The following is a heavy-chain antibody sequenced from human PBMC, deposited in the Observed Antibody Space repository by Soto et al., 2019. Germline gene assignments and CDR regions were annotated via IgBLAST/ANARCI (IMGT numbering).Heavy chain of an antibody. Sequence: EVQLLESGGGLVQPGGPLRLSCAASGFTFSSYAMSWVRQAPGKGLEWVSAISGSGGSTYYADSVKGRFTISRDNSKYTLYLQMNSLRAEDTAVYYCAKMGISTPYAFDIWGQGTMVTVSS. J-gene: IGHJ3*02. CDR3: AKMGISTPYAFDI. CDR1: GFTFSSYA. V-gene: IGHV3-23*01. D-gene: IGHD1-20*01. CDR2: ISGSGGST.